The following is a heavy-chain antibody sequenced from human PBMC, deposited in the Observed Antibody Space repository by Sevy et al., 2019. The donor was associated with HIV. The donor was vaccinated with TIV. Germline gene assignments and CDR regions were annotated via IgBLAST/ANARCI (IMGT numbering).Heavy chain of an antibody. Sequence: ASVTVSCKASGYTFTGYYMHWVRQAPGQGLEWMGWINPNSSGTIFAQTFQGRVTMTRDTSISTAYMELSRLRSDDTAVYYCARDTTPYHYDSTGYYDAFDIWGQGTMVTVSS. CDR2: INPNSSGT. J-gene: IGHJ3*02. D-gene: IGHD3-22*01. V-gene: IGHV1-2*02. CDR3: ARDTTPYHYDSTGYYDAFDI. CDR1: GYTFTGYY.